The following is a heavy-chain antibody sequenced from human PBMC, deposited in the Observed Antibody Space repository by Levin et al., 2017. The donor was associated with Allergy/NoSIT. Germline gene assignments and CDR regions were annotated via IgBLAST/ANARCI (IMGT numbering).Heavy chain of an antibody. V-gene: IGHV3-23*01. CDR1: GFTFSSYA. J-gene: IGHJ5*02. CDR2: ISGSGGST. D-gene: IGHD3-22*01. CDR3: AKDPWYYDSSGYPDPFDP. Sequence: GGSLRLSCAASGFTFSSYAMSWVRQAPGKGLEWVSAISGSGGSTYYADSVKGRFTISRDNSRNTLYLQMNSLRAEDTAVYYCAKDPWYYDSSGYPDPFDPWGQGTLVTVSS.